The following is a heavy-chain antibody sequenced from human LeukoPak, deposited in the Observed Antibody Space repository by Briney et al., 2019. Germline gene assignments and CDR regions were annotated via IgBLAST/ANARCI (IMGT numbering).Heavy chain of an antibody. CDR3: ARSYSRFDY. Sequence: GGSLRLSCVASEFTFSSYWMSWVGQAPGRGLEWVANIKQDGREIYYVDSVKGRFTISRDNAKKSLYLQMNSLRAEDTAVYYCARSYSRFDYWGQGTLVTVSS. CDR2: IKQDGREI. D-gene: IGHD6-13*01. CDR1: EFTFSSYW. J-gene: IGHJ4*02. V-gene: IGHV3-7*01.